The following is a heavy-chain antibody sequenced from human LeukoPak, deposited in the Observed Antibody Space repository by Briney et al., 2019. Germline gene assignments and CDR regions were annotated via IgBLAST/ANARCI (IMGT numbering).Heavy chain of an antibody. D-gene: IGHD3-22*01. J-gene: IGHJ4*02. CDR3: ARVSLRNYFDY. Sequence: SETLSLTCTVSGGSISSYNSSWVRQPAEKGLEWIGRIYTSGSTNYNPSLKSRVNISVDKSKNQFSLQLSSVTAADTAVYYCARVSLRNYFDYWGQGTLVTVSS. CDR1: GGSISSYN. V-gene: IGHV4-4*07. CDR2: IYTSGST.